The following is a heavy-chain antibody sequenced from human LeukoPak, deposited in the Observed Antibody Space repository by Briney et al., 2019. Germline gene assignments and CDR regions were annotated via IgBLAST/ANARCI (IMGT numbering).Heavy chain of an antibody. V-gene: IGHV3-23*01. J-gene: IGHJ2*01. Sequence: GGSLRLSCAASGFSFSSYAMIWVRQAPGKGLEWVSSISDSGGNSFYIDSVKGRFTISRDNSKNTLYLQVNSLRAEDTALYYCAKVSTIIEAGLRYFDLWGRGTLVTVSS. CDR2: ISDSGGNS. CDR1: GFSFSSYA. D-gene: IGHD6-19*01. CDR3: AKVSTIIEAGLRYFDL.